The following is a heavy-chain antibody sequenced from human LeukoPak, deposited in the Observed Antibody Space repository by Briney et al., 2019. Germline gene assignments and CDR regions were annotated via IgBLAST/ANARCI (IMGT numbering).Heavy chain of an antibody. V-gene: IGHV3-48*01. CDR3: ARDGPQAYYFDF. Sequence: GGSLRLSCAASGFTFSRYGMNWVRQAPGKGLEWVSYISGSTRTIYDADSVKGRFTISKDNSKNTLYLQMNSLRAEDTAVYYCARDGPQAYYFDFWGQGTLVTVSS. J-gene: IGHJ4*02. CDR2: ISGSTRTI. CDR1: GFTFSRYG.